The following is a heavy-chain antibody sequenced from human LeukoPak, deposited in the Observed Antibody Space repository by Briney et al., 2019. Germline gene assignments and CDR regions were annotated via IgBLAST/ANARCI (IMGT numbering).Heavy chain of an antibody. V-gene: IGHV3-48*03. Sequence: GGSLRLSCAASGFTFSSYEMNWVRQAPGKGLEWVSYISSSGSTIYYADSVKGRFTISRDNAKNSLYLQMNSLRAEDTAVYYCARPEYSSGYCNDAFDIWGQGTVVTVSS. CDR1: GFTFSSYE. D-gene: IGHD3-22*01. J-gene: IGHJ3*02. CDR3: ARPEYSSGYCNDAFDI. CDR2: ISSSGSTI.